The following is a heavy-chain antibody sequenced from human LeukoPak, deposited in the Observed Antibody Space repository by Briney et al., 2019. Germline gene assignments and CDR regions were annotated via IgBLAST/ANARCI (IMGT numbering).Heavy chain of an antibody. CDR2: IIPILGIV. J-gene: IGHJ6*02. Sequence: GASVKVSCKASGGTFSSYAISWVRQTPGQGLEWMGRIIPILGIVNYAQKFQGRVTITADKFTSTAYMELSSLRSEDTAVYYCARDRYYYDSSGYQGIRYYGMDVWGQGTTVTVSS. V-gene: IGHV1-69*04. D-gene: IGHD3-22*01. CDR1: GGTFSSYA. CDR3: ARDRYYYDSSGYQGIRYYGMDV.